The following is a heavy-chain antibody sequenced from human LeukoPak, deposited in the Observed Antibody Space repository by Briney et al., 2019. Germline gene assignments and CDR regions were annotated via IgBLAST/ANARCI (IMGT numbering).Heavy chain of an antibody. CDR2: TIPILSTP. Sequence: APVKVSCKASGGSFSRLSINWVRQVPGQGLEWMGGTIPILSTPNYAQRFQDSVTFTADGSTSTAYMELSSLTSEDTAVYYCAGADLKFNNLLALNFWGQGTLVTVSS. D-gene: IGHD1-1*01. J-gene: IGHJ4*02. V-gene: IGHV1-69*13. CDR3: AGADLKFNNLLALNF. CDR1: GGSFSRLS.